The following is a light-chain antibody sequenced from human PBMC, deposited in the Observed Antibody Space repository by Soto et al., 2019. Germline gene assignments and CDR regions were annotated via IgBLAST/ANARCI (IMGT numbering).Light chain of an antibody. CDR2: DAS. Sequence: DIQMTQSPSSLSASVGDRVTITCQASQDIQNYINWYQHTPGKAPKLLIFDASNLQPGVASRFSGRASGTDFFLTISSLHPEDFATYFCQQHHDFPYTFGHGDQAGHQT. J-gene: IGKJ2*01. CDR3: QQHHDFPYT. V-gene: IGKV1-33*01. CDR1: QDIQNY.